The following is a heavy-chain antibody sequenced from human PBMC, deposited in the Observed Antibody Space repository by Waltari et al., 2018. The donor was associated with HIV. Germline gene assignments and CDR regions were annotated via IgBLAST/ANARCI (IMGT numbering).Heavy chain of an antibody. V-gene: IGHV3-7*01. CDR2: IKQDGSEK. CDR3: ASLYCSGGSCYDY. CDR1: GSTFSSSW. Sequence: EVQLLVSGGGWVQPGGSLRLSCAASGSTFSSSWLHWVGPAPGKGLEWVANIKQDGSEKYYADSVKGRFTISRDNAKNSLYLQMNSLRAEDTAVYYCASLYCSGGSCYDYWGQGTLVTVSS. J-gene: IGHJ4*02. D-gene: IGHD2-15*01.